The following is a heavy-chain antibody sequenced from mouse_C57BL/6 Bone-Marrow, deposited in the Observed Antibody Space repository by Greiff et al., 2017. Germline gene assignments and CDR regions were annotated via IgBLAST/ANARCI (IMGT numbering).Heavy chain of an antibody. D-gene: IGHD1-1*01. CDR3: TRTPYYYGSSVYAMDY. Sequence: QVQLQQSGPELVRPGASVTLSCKASGYTFTDYEMHWVKQTPVHGLEWIGAIDPETGGTAYNQKFKGKAILTADKSSSTAYMELRSLTSEDSAVYYCTRTPYYYGSSVYAMDYWGQGTSVTVSS. J-gene: IGHJ4*01. V-gene: IGHV1-15*01. CDR2: IDPETGGT. CDR1: GYTFTDYE.